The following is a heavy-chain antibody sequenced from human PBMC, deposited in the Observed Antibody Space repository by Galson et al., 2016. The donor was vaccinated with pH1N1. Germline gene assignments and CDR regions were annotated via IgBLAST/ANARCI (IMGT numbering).Heavy chain of an antibody. Sequence: SVKVSCKASGYSFTRYYVHWVRQAPGQGLEWMGIITPTDGSTRYAQKLQGRVAMTRDTSTSTVYMELSSLRSEDRAVYYCARDPSYCGGDCYIGGAFDIWGQGTMVTVSS. CDR2: ITPTDGST. J-gene: IGHJ3*02. CDR3: ARDPSYCGGDCYIGGAFDI. CDR1: GYSFTRYY. D-gene: IGHD2-21*02. V-gene: IGHV1-46*04.